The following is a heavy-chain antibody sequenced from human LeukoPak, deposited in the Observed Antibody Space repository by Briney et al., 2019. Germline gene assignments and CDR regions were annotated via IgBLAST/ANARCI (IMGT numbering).Heavy chain of an antibody. J-gene: IGHJ4*02. D-gene: IGHD6-19*01. V-gene: IGHV4-34*01. Sequence: SETLSLTCAVYGGSFSGYYWSWIRQPPGKGLEWIGEINHSGSTNYNPSLKSRVTISLDTSKNQFSLKLSSVTAADTAVYYCARAGSSEVDYWGQGTLVTVSS. CDR2: INHSGST. CDR3: ARAGSSEVDY. CDR1: GGSFSGYY.